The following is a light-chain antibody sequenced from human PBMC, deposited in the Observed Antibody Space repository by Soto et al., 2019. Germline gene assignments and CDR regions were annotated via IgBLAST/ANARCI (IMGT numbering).Light chain of an antibody. J-gene: IGKJ5*01. CDR3: QQYGSSPRT. Sequence: EIVLTPFPGTLSLSPGERATLSCRASQTVSDNSLAWYQQKVGRAPRALIYGASNRATGIPDRFSGGGSGTDFTLTITRLEPEDFAVYYCQQYGSSPRTFGQGTRQEIK. V-gene: IGKV3-20*01. CDR1: QTVSDNS. CDR2: GAS.